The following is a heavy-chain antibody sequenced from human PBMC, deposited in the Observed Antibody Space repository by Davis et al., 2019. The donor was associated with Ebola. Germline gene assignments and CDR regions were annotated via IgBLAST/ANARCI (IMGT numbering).Heavy chain of an antibody. V-gene: IGHV4-39*07. CDR2: VIDSGNS. CDR1: GGSISSSSYY. Sequence: MPSETLSLTCTVSGGSISSSSYYWGWIRQPPGKGLEWIGEVIDSGNSNYNPSLKGRVSVSVDTSKNQFSLRLTSVTAADTAVYYCARTTRGSGWFLDYWGQGTLVTVSS. D-gene: IGHD6-19*01. CDR3: ARTTRGSGWFLDY. J-gene: IGHJ4*02.